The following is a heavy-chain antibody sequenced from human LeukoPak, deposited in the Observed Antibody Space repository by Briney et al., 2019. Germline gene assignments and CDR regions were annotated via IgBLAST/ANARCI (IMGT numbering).Heavy chain of an antibody. CDR3: ARAGSSSLNWFDP. V-gene: IGHV4-39*07. J-gene: IGHJ5*02. Sequence: SETLSLTCTVSGGSISSSSYYWGWIRQPPGKGLEWIGSIYYSGSTYYNPSLKSRVTISVDTSKNQFSLRLNSVTAADTAVYYCARAGSSSLNWFDPWGQGTLVTVSS. D-gene: IGHD6-13*01. CDR2: IYYSGST. CDR1: GGSISSSSYY.